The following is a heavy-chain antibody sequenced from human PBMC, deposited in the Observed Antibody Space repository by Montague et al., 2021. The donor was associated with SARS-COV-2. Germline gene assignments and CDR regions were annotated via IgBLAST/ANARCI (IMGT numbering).Heavy chain of an antibody. CDR1: GGSVSSGGSY. CDR2: IYYSGST. D-gene: IGHD3-3*01. V-gene: IGHV4-61*08. J-gene: IGHJ4*02. CDR3: ASESSSITIFGMFFYYFDY. Sequence: SETLSLTCTVSGGSVSSGGSYWSWIRQPPGKGLEWIGYIYYSGSTNHNPYLKSRVTISVATSKNQLSLKLSSVTAADTAVYYCASESSSITIFGMFFYYFDYWGQGTLVTVSS.